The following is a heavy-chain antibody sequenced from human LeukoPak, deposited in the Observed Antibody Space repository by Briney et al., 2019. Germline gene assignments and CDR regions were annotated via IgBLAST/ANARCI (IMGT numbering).Heavy chain of an antibody. CDR1: GFTFSSYS. D-gene: IGHD1-7*01. V-gene: IGHV3-21*01. CDR3: ASGTTGTTGFNY. Sequence: KPGGSLRLSCAASGFTFSSYSMNWVRQAPGKGLEWVSSISSSSSYIYYADSVKGRFTISRDNAKNSLYLQMNSLRAEDTAVYYCASGTTGTTGFNYWGQGTLSPSPQ. J-gene: IGHJ4*02. CDR2: ISSSSSYI.